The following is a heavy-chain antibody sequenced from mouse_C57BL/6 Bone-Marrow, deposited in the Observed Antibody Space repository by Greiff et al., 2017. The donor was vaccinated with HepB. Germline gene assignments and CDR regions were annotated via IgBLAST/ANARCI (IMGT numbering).Heavy chain of an antibody. V-gene: IGHV1-50*01. CDR1: GYTFTSYW. D-gene: IGHD1-1*01. CDR2: IDPSDSYT. Sequence: QVQLQQPGAELVKPGASVKLSCKASGYTFTSYWMQWVKQRPGQGLEWIGEIDPSDSYTNYNQKFKGKATLTVDTSSSTAYMELSSLTNEDSAVYYCSITTVVAKGYFDYWGQGTTLTVSS. J-gene: IGHJ2*01. CDR3: SITTVVAKGYFDY.